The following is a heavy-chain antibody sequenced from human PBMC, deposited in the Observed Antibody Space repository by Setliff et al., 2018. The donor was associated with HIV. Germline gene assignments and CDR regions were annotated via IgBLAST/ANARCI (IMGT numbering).Heavy chain of an antibody. Sequence: ASVKVSCKASGCTISSSYMHWVRQAPGQGLEWMGWIYPNTGGTNYAQKFQGRVTMTRDTSISTAYMELSRLRSDDTALYYCARSTTADWGQGTMVTVSS. J-gene: IGHJ4*02. CDR2: IYPNTGGT. D-gene: IGHD4-17*01. CDR1: GCTISSSY. CDR3: ARSTTAD. V-gene: IGHV1-2*02.